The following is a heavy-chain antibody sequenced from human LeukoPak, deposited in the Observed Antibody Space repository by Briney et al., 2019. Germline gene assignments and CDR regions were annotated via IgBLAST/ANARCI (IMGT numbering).Heavy chain of an antibody. CDR3: ARDNYYYYMDV. D-gene: IGHD2-15*01. J-gene: IGHJ6*03. V-gene: IGHV4-59*08. CDR1: GGSISSYY. Sequence: SETLSLTCTVSGGSISSYYWSWIRQPPGKGLEWIGYIYYSGSTNYNPSLKSRVTISVDTSKNQFSLKLSSVTAADTAVYYCARDNYYYYMDVWGKGTTVTVSS. CDR2: IYYSGST.